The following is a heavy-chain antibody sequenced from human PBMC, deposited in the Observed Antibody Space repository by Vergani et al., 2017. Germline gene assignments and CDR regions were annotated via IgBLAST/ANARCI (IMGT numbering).Heavy chain of an antibody. CDR2: ISFDGTNE. D-gene: IGHD2-2*02. CDR3: VRDRGLCAGGRRYTEAWDY. J-gene: IGHJ4*02. CDR1: GFALNRHA. V-gene: IGHV3-30-3*01. Sequence: QVQLVESGGGVVQPGTSLRLSCVVSGFALNRHAMYRVRQAPGKELEWVVGISFDGTNEYYPDLVKGRFTISRDIAKNTLYLQVRSLRLEDTGVYHCVRDRGLCAGGRRYTEAWDYWGQGTPVTVSS.